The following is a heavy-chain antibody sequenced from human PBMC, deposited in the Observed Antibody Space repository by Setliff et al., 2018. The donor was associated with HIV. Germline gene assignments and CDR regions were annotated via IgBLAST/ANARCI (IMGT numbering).Heavy chain of an antibody. CDR1: GYSFPTYW. D-gene: IGHD3-22*01. CDR2: IYPDESDS. CDR3: ARGYYDSSGYIFFPGLPDY. Sequence: PGESLKISCKGSGYSFPTYWIAWVRQMPGKGLEWMGVIYPDESDSRYSPSFRGQVTISADKSINTAYLQWSSLKASDTAMYYCARGYYDSSGYIFFPGLPDYWGQGTLVTVSS. V-gene: IGHV5-51*01. J-gene: IGHJ4*02.